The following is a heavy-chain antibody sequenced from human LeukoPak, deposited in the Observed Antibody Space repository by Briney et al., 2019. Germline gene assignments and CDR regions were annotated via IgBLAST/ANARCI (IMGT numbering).Heavy chain of an antibody. CDR1: GFTFSNYN. CDR2: IYSGGST. V-gene: IGHV3-69-1*01. D-gene: IGHD3-3*01. Sequence: GGSLRLSCAASGFTFSNYNMNWVRQAPGKAMEWVSLIYSGGSTYYADSVKGRFTISRDNAKNSLYLQMNSLRAEDTAVYYCARGGQGITIFGVVNYYYYYMDVWGKGTTVTVSS. CDR3: ARGGQGITIFGVVNYYYYYMDV. J-gene: IGHJ6*03.